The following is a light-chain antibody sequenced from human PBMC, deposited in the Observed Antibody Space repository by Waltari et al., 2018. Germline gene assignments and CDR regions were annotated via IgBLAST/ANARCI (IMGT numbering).Light chain of an antibody. Sequence: EIVLTQSPATLSLSPGERATLSCRASQSVSDYLAWYHQKPGQAPRLLIYDASNRATGIPARFSGSGSGTDFTLTISSLEPEDFAVYYCQQRSNWPRVTFGHGTKVEIK. CDR2: DAS. V-gene: IGKV3-11*01. CDR3: QQRSNWPRVT. CDR1: QSVSDY. J-gene: IGKJ1*01.